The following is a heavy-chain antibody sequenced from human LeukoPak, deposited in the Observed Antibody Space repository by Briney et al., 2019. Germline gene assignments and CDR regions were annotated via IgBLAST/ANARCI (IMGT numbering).Heavy chain of an antibody. CDR3: AKAVPVTNDY. J-gene: IGHJ4*02. Sequence: GGSLRLSCAASGFTFSSYGMHWVRQAPGKGLEWVAVISYDGSNKYYADSVKGRFTISRDNSKNTLYLQMNSLRAEDTAVYYCAKAVPVTNDYWGQGTLVTVSS. CDR2: ISYDGSNK. D-gene: IGHD4-17*01. CDR1: GFTFSSYG. V-gene: IGHV3-30*18.